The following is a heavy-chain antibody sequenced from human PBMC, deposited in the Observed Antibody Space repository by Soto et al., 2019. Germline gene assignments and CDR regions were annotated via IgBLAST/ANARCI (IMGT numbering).Heavy chain of an antibody. J-gene: IGHJ4*02. CDR3: AHRQGGSNWDDGDFDY. V-gene: IGHV2-5*02. CDR1: GFSLSTSGVG. Sequence: QITLKESGPTVVKPTQTLTLTCSFSGFSLSTSGVGVGWIRQPPGKALEYLALIYWDDDRRYSPSLKSRLTTTKDTSRNQVVLPMSNMAPVDTDTYYCAHRQGGSNWDDGDFDYWGQGTLVTVSS. D-gene: IGHD1-1*01. CDR2: IYWDDDR.